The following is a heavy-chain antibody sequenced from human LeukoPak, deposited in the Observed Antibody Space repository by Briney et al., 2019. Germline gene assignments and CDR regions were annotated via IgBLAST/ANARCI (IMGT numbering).Heavy chain of an antibody. CDR2: ISGSGGST. J-gene: IGHJ3*02. CDR3: AKSKDGYSYNDAFDI. V-gene: IGHV3-23*01. D-gene: IGHD5-18*01. Sequence: GGSLRLSCTASGFTFSSYAMSWVRQAPGKGLGWVSAISGSGGSTYYADSVKGRFTISRDNSKNTLYLQMNSLRAEDTAVYYCAKSKDGYSYNDAFDIWGQGTMVTVSS. CDR1: GFTFSSYA.